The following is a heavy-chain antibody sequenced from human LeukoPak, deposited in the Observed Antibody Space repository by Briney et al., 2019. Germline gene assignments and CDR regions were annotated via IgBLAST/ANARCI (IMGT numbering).Heavy chain of an antibody. CDR1: GCTFSSYD. Sequence: SVKVSCKASGCTFSSYDISWVRQAPGQGLEWMGGIMPMFGKANYAQKFQGRVTTTADKATSTAYMELSSLRSEDTAVYYCAGGRTDIVVVPATLRNYYFDYWGQGTLVTVSS. CDR2: IMPMFGKA. CDR3: AGGRTDIVVVPATLRNYYFDY. J-gene: IGHJ4*02. V-gene: IGHV1-69*06. D-gene: IGHD2-2*01.